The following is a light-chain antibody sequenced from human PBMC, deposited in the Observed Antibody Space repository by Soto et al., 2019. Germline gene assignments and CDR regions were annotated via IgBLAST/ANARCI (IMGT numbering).Light chain of an antibody. Sequence: QSVLTQPASVSGSPGQSITISCAGTSSDVGAYNYVSWYQQLPGKAPKLMIDEVSNRPSGVSNRFSGSKSGNTASLTISGLQAEDEADYYCSSYTSINTHVFGTGTKVTVL. CDR1: SSDVGAYNY. CDR3: SSYTSINTHV. V-gene: IGLV2-14*01. J-gene: IGLJ1*01. CDR2: EVS.